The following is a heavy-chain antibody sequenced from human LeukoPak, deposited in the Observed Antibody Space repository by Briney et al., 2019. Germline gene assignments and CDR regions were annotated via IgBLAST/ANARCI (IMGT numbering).Heavy chain of an antibody. CDR1: GFTFSNYW. CDR2: IKEDGSEG. CDR3: TRDGLNWNDFDY. D-gene: IGHD1-1*01. Sequence: GGSLRLSCGVSGFTFSNYWMNWVRQAPGKGLEWVANIKEDGSEGNYVDSVKGRFTISRDNAKNSLFLQMNSLRAEDTAVYYCTRDGLNWNDFDYWGQGTLVTVSS. V-gene: IGHV3-7*01. J-gene: IGHJ4*02.